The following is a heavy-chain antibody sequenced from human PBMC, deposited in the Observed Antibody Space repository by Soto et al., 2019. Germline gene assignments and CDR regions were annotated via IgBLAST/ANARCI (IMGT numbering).Heavy chain of an antibody. D-gene: IGHD2-2*01. CDR2: IYYSGST. J-gene: IGHJ4*02. CDR1: GGSISSGGYY. V-gene: IGHV4-31*03. Sequence: SETLSLTCTVSGGSISSGGYYWSWIRQHPGKGLEWIGYIYYSGSTYYNPSLKSRVTISVDTSKNQFSLKLSSVTAADTAVYYCARARGQDIVVVPAALDFDYWGQGTLVTVSS. CDR3: ARARGQDIVVVPAALDFDY.